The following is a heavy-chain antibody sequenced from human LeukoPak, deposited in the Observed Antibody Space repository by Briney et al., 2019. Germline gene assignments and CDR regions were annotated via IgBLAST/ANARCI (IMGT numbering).Heavy chain of an antibody. Sequence: GGSLRLSCAASGFTFSSYAMHWVRQAPGKGLEWVAVISYDGSNKYYADSVKGRFLISRDNSKNMLFLQMNSLIIEDTAVYYCARNSDYYDYSPQSVWGQGTLVTVS. CDR3: ARNSDYYDYSPQSV. J-gene: IGHJ4*02. D-gene: IGHD3-22*01. V-gene: IGHV3-30*04. CDR1: GFTFSSYA. CDR2: ISYDGSNK.